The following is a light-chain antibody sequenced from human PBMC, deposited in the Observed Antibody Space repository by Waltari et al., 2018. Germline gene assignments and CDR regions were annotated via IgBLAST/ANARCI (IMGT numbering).Light chain of an antibody. Sequence: EIVLTQSPATLSLSPGERATLSCRASQSVSSYLAWYQQKPGQTPRLLIYAASTRATGIPARFSGSGSGTDFTLTISSLEPEDFAVYYCQQRSNSPPWTFGQGTKVEIK. CDR2: AAS. CDR1: QSVSSY. J-gene: IGKJ1*01. V-gene: IGKV3-11*01. CDR3: QQRSNSPPWT.